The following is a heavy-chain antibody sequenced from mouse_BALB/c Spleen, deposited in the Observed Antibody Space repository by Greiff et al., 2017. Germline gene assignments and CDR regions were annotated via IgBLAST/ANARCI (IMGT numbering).Heavy chain of an antibody. J-gene: IGHJ4*01. V-gene: IGHV1-15*01. CDR3: TRTVHSGAMDY. Sequence: QVQLQQSGAELVRPGASVTLSCKASGYTFTDYEMHWVKQTPVHGLEWIGAIDPETGGTAYNQKFKGKATLTADKSSSTAYMELRSLTSEDSAVYYCTRTVHSGAMDYWGQGTSVTVSS. CDR1: GYTFTDYE. D-gene: IGHD1-2*01. CDR2: IDPETGGT.